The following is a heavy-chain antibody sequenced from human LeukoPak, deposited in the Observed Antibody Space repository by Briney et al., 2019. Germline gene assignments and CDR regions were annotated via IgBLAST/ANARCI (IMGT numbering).Heavy chain of an antibody. CDR2: ISGSGGST. V-gene: IGHV3-23*01. CDR1: GFTFSSYA. Sequence: PGGSLRLSCAASGFTFSSYAMSWVRQPPGKGLEWVSAISGSGGSTYYADSVKGRFTISGDNSKNTLYLQMNSLRAEDTAVYYCAKDRSIYYYYYYMEVWGKGTTVTVSS. CDR3: AKDRSIYYYYYYMEV. J-gene: IGHJ6*03.